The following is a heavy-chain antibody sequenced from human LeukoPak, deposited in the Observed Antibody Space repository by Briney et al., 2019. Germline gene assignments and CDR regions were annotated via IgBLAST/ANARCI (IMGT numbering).Heavy chain of an antibody. D-gene: IGHD6-13*01. J-gene: IGHJ6*02. Sequence: GGSLRLSCAASGFTFDDYTMHWVRQAPGKGLEWVSLISWDGGSTYYADSVKGRFTISRDNSKNSLYLQMNSLRTEDTALYYCAKATPAGNYYYYGMDVWGQGTTVAVSS. CDR3: AKATPAGNYYYYGMDV. CDR2: ISWDGGST. CDR1: GFTFDDYT. V-gene: IGHV3-43*01.